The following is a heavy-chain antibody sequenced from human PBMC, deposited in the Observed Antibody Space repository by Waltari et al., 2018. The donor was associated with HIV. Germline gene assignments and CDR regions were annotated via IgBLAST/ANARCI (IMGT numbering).Heavy chain of an antibody. CDR1: GFTLRSYS. CDR2: ISSSSSYI. V-gene: IGHV3-21*01. J-gene: IGHJ6*02. Sequence: EVQLVESGGGLVKPGGSLSISCAASGFTLRSYSMNWVRQAPGKGLEWVSSISSSSSYIYYADSVKGRFTISRDNAKNSLYLQMNSLSAEDTAVYYCARVNHYYGMDVWGQGTTVTVSS. CDR3: ARVNHYYGMDV.